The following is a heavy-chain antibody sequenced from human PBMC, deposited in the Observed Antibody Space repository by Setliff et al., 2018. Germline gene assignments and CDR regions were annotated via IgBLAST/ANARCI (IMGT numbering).Heavy chain of an antibody. CDR3: ARFLNPRDGYQNSPGFDF. CDR1: GGSISSGNYF. CDR2: IHYSGST. Sequence: SETLSLTCTVSGGSISSGNYFWDWIRQPPGKGLEWIGSIHYSGSTYYNPSLKSRVTISVDTSKNQFSLKMSSMTAADTAVYYCARFLNPRDGYQNSPGFDFWGQGTLVTVSS. V-gene: IGHV4-39*07. J-gene: IGHJ4*02. D-gene: IGHD5-12*01.